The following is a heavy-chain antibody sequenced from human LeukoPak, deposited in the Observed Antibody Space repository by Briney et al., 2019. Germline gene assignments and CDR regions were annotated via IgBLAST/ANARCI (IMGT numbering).Heavy chain of an antibody. CDR2: ISYDGSNK. J-gene: IGHJ4*02. V-gene: IGHV3-30*04. D-gene: IGHD3-9*01. CDR3: ARGEIRYFDWLLSDYFDY. CDR1: GFTFSSYA. Sequence: GSLRLSCAASGFTFSSYAMHWVRQAPGKGLEWVAVISYDGSNKYYADSVKGRFTISRDNSKNTLYLQMNSLRAEDTAVYYCARGEIRYFDWLLSDYFDYWGQGTLVTVSS.